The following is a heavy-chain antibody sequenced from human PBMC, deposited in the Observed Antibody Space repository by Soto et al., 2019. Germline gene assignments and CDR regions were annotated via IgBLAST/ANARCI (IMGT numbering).Heavy chain of an antibody. CDR1: PSAFSSYT. J-gene: IGHJ6*02. CDR2: ISVSSSYI. D-gene: IGHD6-25*01. V-gene: IGHV3-21*01. CDR3: ATIQRRGTRWGMDV. Sequence: EVPLVESGGGLVKPGESLRLSCLASPSAFSSYTIPWVRQAPGKGLEWVSSISVSSSYIYYAASVKGRFTISRDNDKNSVYLQMKNLRAADTAVYHCATIQRRGTRWGMDVWGQGTPVIVSS.